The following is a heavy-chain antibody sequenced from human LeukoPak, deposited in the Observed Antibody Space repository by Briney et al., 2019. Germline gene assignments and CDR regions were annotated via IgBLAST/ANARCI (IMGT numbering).Heavy chain of an antibody. CDR3: AADVNRIEYSSPKYYFDY. J-gene: IGHJ4*02. Sequence: SETLSLTCTVSGGSISSSSYYWGWIRQPPGKGLEWIGSIYYRGSTYYNPSLKSRVTISVDTSKNQFSLKLSSVTAADTAVYYCAADVNRIEYSSPKYYFDYWGQGTLVTVSS. V-gene: IGHV4-39*07. D-gene: IGHD6-6*01. CDR2: IYYRGST. CDR1: GGSISSSSYY.